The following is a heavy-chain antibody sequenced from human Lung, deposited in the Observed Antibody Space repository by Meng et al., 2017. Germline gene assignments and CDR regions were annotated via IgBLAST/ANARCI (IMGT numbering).Heavy chain of an antibody. CDR3: ARGPTTMAHDFDY. V-gene: IGHV4-34*01. CDR1: GGSFSDHY. CDR2: INHSGST. J-gene: IGHJ4*02. Sequence: QGQLQQWGAGLLNPSETLSLTCVVSGGSFSDHYWSWIRQPPGKGLEWIGEINHSGSTNYNPSLESRATISVDTSQNNLSLKLSSVTAADSAVYYCARGPTTMAHDFDYWGQGTLVTVSS. D-gene: IGHD4-11*01.